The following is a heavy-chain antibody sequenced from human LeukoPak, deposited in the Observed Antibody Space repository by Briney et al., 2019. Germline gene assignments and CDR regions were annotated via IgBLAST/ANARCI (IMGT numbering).Heavy chain of an antibody. Sequence: PGGSLRLSCEASGFTFSSYSMNWVRQAPGKGLEWISYISTSSPIYYADSVKGRFTISRDNAKNSLYLQMNSLRPEDTAVYYCAKDKAFLAGYFDYWGQGNLVTVSS. CDR3: AKDKAFLAGYFDY. J-gene: IGHJ4*02. CDR2: ISTSSPI. CDR1: GFTFSSYS. V-gene: IGHV3-48*04.